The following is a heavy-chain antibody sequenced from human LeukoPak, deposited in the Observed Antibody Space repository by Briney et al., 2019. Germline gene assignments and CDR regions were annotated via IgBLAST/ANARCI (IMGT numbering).Heavy chain of an antibody. V-gene: IGHV4-61*02. CDR1: GGSISSGSYY. Sequence: TSETLSLTCTVSGGSISSGSYYWSCIRQPAGKGLEWIGRIYTSGSTNYNPSLKSRATISVDTSKNQFSLKLSSVTAADTAVYYCAGLQGLRLNYWGQGTLVTVSS. CDR2: IYTSGST. J-gene: IGHJ4*02. CDR3: AGLQGLRLNY. D-gene: IGHD5-12*01.